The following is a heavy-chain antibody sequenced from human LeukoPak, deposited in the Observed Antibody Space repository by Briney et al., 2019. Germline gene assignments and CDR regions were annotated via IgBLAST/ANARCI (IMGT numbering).Heavy chain of an antibody. D-gene: IGHD1-26*01. V-gene: IGHV1-69*05. CDR3: ARDVRWELLEAGFDY. CDR2: IIPIFGTA. Sequence: SVKVSCKASGGTFSSYAISWVRQAPGQGLEWMGRIIPIFGTANYAQKFQGRVTITTDESTSTAHMELSSLRSEDTAVYYCARDVRWELLEAGFDYWGQGTLVTVSS. J-gene: IGHJ4*02. CDR1: GGTFSSYA.